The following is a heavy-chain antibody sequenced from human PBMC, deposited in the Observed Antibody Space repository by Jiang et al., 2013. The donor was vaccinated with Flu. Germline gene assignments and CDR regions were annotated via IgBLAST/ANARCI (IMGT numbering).Heavy chain of an antibody. CDR2: FDPEDAET. CDR1: GYSLTELA. D-gene: IGHD3-3*01. V-gene: IGHV1-24*01. CDR3: VTLEGFPSFGNTDI. J-gene: IGHJ3*02. Sequence: GAEVKKPGASVKVSCKVSGYSLTELAIHWVRQAPGKGLEWMGGFDPEDAETVYAQKFQGRVTMTEDTSTDTAYMELISLRSDDTAVYYCVTLEGFPSFGNTDIWGQGTMVTVSS.